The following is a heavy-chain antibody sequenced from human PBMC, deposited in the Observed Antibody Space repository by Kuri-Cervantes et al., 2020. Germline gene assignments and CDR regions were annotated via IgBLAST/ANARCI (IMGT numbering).Heavy chain of an antibody. CDR1: GGTFSNFV. D-gene: IGHD6-13*01. V-gene: IGHV1-69*06. Sequence: SVKVSCKASGGTFSNFVLSWVRQAPGKGLDWMGGINLSFGTVNYAQKFQGRVTISADKSATTAYMELSGLRSEDTAVYYCARDRGKGFDGIAAAGIFWGYMDVWGKGTTVTVSS. CDR3: ARDRGKGFDGIAAAGIFWGYMDV. CDR2: INLSFGTV. J-gene: IGHJ6*03.